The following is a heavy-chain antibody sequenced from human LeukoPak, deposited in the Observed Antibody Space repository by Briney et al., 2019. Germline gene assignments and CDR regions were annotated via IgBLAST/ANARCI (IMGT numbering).Heavy chain of an antibody. CDR2: ISYDGSNK. Sequence: GGSLRLSCAASGFTFSSYAMHWVRQAPGKGLEWVAVISYDGSNKYYADSVKGRFTISRDNSKNTLYLQMNSPRAEDTAVYYCARGVTYYYDSSGYYVPGPFDYWGQGTLVTVSS. CDR1: GFTFSSYA. J-gene: IGHJ4*02. CDR3: ARGVTYYYDSSGYYVPGPFDY. D-gene: IGHD3-22*01. V-gene: IGHV3-30-3*01.